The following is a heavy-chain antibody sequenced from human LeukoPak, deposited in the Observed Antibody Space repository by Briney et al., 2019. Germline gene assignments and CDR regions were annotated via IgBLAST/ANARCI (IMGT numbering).Heavy chain of an antibody. V-gene: IGHV3-30*18. CDR2: ISYDGGNI. Sequence: GGSLRLSCAASGFSFTSYNFHWVRQAPGKGLEWVAVISYDGGNISYTDSVKGRFTISRGNSKNTLYLQMNSLRAEDTAVYYCAKVASGSYYNWPFDYWGQGTLVTVSS. CDR1: GFSFTSYN. J-gene: IGHJ4*02. CDR3: AKVASGSYYNWPFDY. D-gene: IGHD1-26*01.